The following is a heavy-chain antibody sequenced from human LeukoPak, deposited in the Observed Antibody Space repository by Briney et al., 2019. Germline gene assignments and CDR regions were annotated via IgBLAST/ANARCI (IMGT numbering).Heavy chain of an antibody. J-gene: IGHJ5*02. CDR3: ARATVSGGMDWFDP. CDR1: GYTFTGYY. CDR2: INPNSGGT. D-gene: IGHD2-15*01. Sequence: ASVKVSCKASGYTFTGYYMHWVRQAPGQGLEWMGWINPNSGGTNYAQKFQGRVTMTRGMSTSTVYMELSSLRSEDTAVYYCARATVSGGMDWFDPWGQGTLVTVSS. V-gene: IGHV1-2*02.